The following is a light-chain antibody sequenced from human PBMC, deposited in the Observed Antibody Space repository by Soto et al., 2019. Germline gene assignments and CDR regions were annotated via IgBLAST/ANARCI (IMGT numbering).Light chain of an antibody. V-gene: IGKV3-15*01. CDR2: GGS. J-gene: IGKJ1*01. CDR1: QSVSRN. CDR3: QQYNNWPPVRT. Sequence: EIVMTQSLDTLSVSPGEGGTLSCRASQSVSRNVAWYQQKPGQAPRLLIYGGSTRVTGIPARFSGSGSGTEFTLTISSLQSEDFAVYYCQQYNNWPPVRTFGQGTKVEIK.